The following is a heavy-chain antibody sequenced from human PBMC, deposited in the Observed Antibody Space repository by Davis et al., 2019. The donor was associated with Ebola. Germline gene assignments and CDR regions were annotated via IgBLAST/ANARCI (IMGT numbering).Heavy chain of an antibody. Sequence: SETLSLTCTVSGGSISSYYWSWIRQPPGKGLEWIGYLYYSGSTNYNPSLKSRVTISVDTSKNQFSLKLSSVTAADTAVYYCARAAMIVEWSWFDPWGQGTLVTVSS. D-gene: IGHD3-22*01. V-gene: IGHV4-59*01. J-gene: IGHJ5*02. CDR1: GGSISSYY. CDR3: ARAAMIVEWSWFDP. CDR2: LYYSGST.